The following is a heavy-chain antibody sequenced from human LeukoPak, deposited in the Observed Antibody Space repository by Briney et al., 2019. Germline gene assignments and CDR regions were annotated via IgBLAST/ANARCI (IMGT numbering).Heavy chain of an antibody. D-gene: IGHD2-2*01. CDR3: ARDPRWLTPDCTSTSCYENYFDP. V-gene: IGHV4-38-2*02. J-gene: IGHJ5*02. CDR2: IYHSGSA. Sequence: SETLSLTCGVSGYSISSDYQWAWIRQSPGKGLEWIGSIYHSGSAHYNPSLKSRVTISVETSKNQFSLNMYSVTAADTAVYYCARDPRWLTPDCTSTSCYENYFDPWGQGTLVTVSP. CDR1: GYSISSDYQ.